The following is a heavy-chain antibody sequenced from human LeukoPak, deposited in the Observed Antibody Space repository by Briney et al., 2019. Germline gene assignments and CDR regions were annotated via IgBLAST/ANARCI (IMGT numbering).Heavy chain of an antibody. D-gene: IGHD4-17*01. Sequence: GGSLRLSCAASGFTFSGYAMHWVRQAPGKGLEYVSAISSNGGSTYYANSVKGRFTISRDNSKNTLYLQMGSLRAEDMAVYYCARAYGDYVDDAFDIWGQGTMVTVSS. CDR1: GFTFSGYA. CDR3: ARAYGDYVDDAFDI. CDR2: ISSNGGST. V-gene: IGHV3-64*01. J-gene: IGHJ3*02.